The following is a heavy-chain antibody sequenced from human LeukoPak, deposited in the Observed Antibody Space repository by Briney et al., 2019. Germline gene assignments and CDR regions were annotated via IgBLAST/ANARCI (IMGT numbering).Heavy chain of an antibody. CDR2: INPNSGGT. J-gene: IGHJ4*02. D-gene: IGHD5-24*01. CDR3: ASPRDGYNYDRLDY. V-gene: IGHV1-2*02. CDR1: GYTFTGYY. Sequence: GASVRVSCKASGYTFTGYYMHWGGQGLGEGVGGRGWINPNSGGTNYAQKFQGRVTMTRDTSISTAYMELSRLRSDDTAVYYCASPRDGYNYDRLDYWGQGTLVTVSS.